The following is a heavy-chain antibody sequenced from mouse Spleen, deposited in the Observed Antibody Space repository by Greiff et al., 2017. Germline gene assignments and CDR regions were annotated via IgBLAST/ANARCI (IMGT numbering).Heavy chain of an antibody. V-gene: IGHV1-69*01. CDR1: GYTFTSYW. D-gene: IGHD2-4*01. J-gene: IGHJ1*01. CDR3: ARFHDYDGYFDV. Sequence: QVQLQQPGAELVMPGASVKLSCKASGYTFTSYWMHWVKQRPGQGLEWIGEIDPSDSYTNYNQKFKGKATLTADKSSSTAYMQLSSLTSEDSAVYFCARFHDYDGYFDVWGAGTTVTVSS. CDR2: IDPSDSYT.